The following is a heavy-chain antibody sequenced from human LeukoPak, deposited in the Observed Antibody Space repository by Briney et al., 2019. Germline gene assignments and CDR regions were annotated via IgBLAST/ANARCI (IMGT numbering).Heavy chain of an antibody. CDR3: ARYYYDNSGSIYAFDI. V-gene: IGHV4-59*01. D-gene: IGHD3-22*01. CDR2: IYYSGST. Sequence: SETLSLTCTVSGGSISSYYWSWIRQPPGKGLEWIGYIYYSGSTNYNPSLKSRVTISVDTSKNQFSLKLSSVTTADTAVYYCARYYYDNSGSIYAFDIWGQGTMVTVSS. CDR1: GGSISSYY. J-gene: IGHJ3*02.